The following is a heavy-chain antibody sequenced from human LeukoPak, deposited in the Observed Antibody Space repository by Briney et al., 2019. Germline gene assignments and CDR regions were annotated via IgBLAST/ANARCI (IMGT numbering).Heavy chain of an antibody. Sequence: NPGGSLRLSCAASGFTFSSYSMNWVRQAPGKGLEWVSSISSSSSYIYYADSVKGRFTISRDNAKNSLYLQMNSLRAEDTAVYYCARGGIVEPAPRFDPWGQGTLVTVSS. CDR1: GFTFSSYS. CDR3: ARGGIVEPAPRFDP. CDR2: ISSSSSYI. V-gene: IGHV3-21*01. D-gene: IGHD2-2*01. J-gene: IGHJ5*02.